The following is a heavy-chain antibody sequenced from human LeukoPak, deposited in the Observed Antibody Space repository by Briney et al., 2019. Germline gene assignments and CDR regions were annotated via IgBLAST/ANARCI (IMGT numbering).Heavy chain of an antibody. CDR1: GFTFSDCY. CDR3: ARDAGEVHGDEL. J-gene: IGHJ4*02. Sequence: GGSLRLSCAASGFTFSDCYMSWIRQAPGKGLEWVSSISSSSSYIYYADSVKGRFTISRDNAKNSLYLQMNGLRAEDTAVYYCARDAGEVHGDELWGQGTLVTVSS. CDR2: ISSSSSYI. V-gene: IGHV3-11*06. D-gene: IGHD4-17*01.